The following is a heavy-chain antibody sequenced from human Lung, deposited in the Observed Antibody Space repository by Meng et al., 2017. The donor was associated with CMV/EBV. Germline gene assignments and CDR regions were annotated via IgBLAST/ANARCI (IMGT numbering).Heavy chain of an antibody. CDR1: GFSLSTSGVG. Sequence: QITLKDSGPTLVKPTHTLTLTCTSSGFSLSTSGVGVGWIRQPPGKALEWLALIYWDDDKRYSPSLKSRLTITKDTSKNQVVLTMTNMDPVDTATYYCAHSPIVATIRDYFDYWGQGTLVTVDS. D-gene: IGHD5-12*01. V-gene: IGHV2-5*02. J-gene: IGHJ4*02. CDR2: IYWDDDK. CDR3: AHSPIVATIRDYFDY.